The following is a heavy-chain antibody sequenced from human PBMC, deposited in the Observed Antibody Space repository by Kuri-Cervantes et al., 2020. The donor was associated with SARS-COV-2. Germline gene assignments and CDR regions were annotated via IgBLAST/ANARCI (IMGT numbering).Heavy chain of an antibody. J-gene: IGHJ4*02. CDR2: INPNNGDT. D-gene: IGHD2/OR15-2a*01. V-gene: IGHV1-2*05. CDR3: ASASMTGIEY. CDR1: GYTFTGNY. Sequence: ASVKVSCKASGYTFTGNYIHWVRQAPGHGLEWMGRINPNNGDTSYAQKFQGRVTMTRDTTISTAYMELSRLRSDDTVVYYCASASMTGIEYWGQGTLVTVSS.